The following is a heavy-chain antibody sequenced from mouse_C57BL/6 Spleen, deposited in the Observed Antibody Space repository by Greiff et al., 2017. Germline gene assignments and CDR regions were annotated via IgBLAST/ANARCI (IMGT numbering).Heavy chain of an antibody. D-gene: IGHD1-1*02. CDR3: AGGAYYFDY. CDR2: IYPGDGDT. V-gene: IGHV1-82*01. J-gene: IGHJ2*01. CDR1: GYAFSSSW. Sequence: QVQLQQSGPELVKPGASVKISCKASGYAFSSSWMNWVKQRPGKGLEWIGRIYPGDGDTNYNGKFKGKATLTADKSSSTAYMNRISLTSEDSAVCFCAGGAYYFDYEGQGTTLT.